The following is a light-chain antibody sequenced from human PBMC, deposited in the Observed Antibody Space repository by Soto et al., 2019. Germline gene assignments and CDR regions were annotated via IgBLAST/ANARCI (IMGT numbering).Light chain of an antibody. V-gene: IGLV1-44*01. Sequence: QYVLTQPPSASGTPGQMVTISCSGSSFNIGSNTVNWYQQLPGMAPKLLIYNNSQRPSGVPDRFSGSKSGTSASLAISGLQSEDEADYYCAAWDDSLRGLEFGGGTKLTVL. J-gene: IGLJ2*01. CDR3: AAWDDSLRGLE. CDR2: NNS. CDR1: SFNIGSNT.